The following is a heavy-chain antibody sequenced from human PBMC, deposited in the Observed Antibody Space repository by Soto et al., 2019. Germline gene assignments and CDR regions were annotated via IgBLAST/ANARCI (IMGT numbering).Heavy chain of an antibody. Sequence: ASVKVSCKVSGYTLTELSMHWVRQAPGKRLEWMGGFDPEDGETIYAQKFQGRVTMTEDTSTDTAYMELSSLRSEDTAVYYCATDRGIAAAGHYYYYMDVWGKGTTVTVSS. CDR1: GYTLTELS. V-gene: IGHV1-24*01. CDR3: ATDRGIAAAGHYYYYMDV. D-gene: IGHD6-13*01. J-gene: IGHJ6*03. CDR2: FDPEDGET.